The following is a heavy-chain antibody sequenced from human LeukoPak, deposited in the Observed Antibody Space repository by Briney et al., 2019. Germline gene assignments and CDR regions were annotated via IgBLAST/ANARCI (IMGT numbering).Heavy chain of an antibody. Sequence: SETLSLTCTVSGYSISSGYQWGWIRQPPGKGLEWIGNVYHSGSSYSNPSLKSRVTVSVDTSKNQFSLNLTSVTAADTAVYYCARDYRIRGIPFDYWGQGTLVTVSS. CDR1: GYSISSGYQ. CDR3: ARDYRIRGIPFDY. V-gene: IGHV4-38-2*02. D-gene: IGHD3-10*01. CDR2: VYHSGSS. J-gene: IGHJ4*02.